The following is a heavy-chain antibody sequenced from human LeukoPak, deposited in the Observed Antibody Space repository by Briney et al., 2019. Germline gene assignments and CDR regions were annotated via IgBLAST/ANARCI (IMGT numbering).Heavy chain of an antibody. D-gene: IGHD1-7*01. Sequence: SETLPLTCTVSGGSISGNYWSWIRQPPGKGLEWIGYMYYRGTTKYNPSLKSRVTMSVDPSKNQISLKLTSVTAADTAVYYCARVLLAGTTDYWGQGTLVTVSS. V-gene: IGHV4-59*01. CDR2: MYYRGTT. CDR3: ARVLLAGTTDY. J-gene: IGHJ4*02. CDR1: GGSISGNY.